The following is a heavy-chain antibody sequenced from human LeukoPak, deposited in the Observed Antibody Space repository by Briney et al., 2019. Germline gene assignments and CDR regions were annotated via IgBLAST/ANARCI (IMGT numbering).Heavy chain of an antibody. Sequence: SETLSLTCTVSGGSISRYYWSWIRQPAGKGLEWIGRIYASGSTNYNPSLKSRVTMSVDTSKNQFSLKLSSVTAADTAVYYCARDGYCSSTTCWPDYWGQGTLVTVSS. J-gene: IGHJ4*02. D-gene: IGHD2-2*03. CDR2: IYASGST. CDR1: GGSISRYY. V-gene: IGHV4-4*07. CDR3: ARDGYCSSTTCWPDY.